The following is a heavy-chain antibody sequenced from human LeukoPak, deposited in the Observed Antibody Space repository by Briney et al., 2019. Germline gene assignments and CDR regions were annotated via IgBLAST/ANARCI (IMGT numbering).Heavy chain of an antibody. V-gene: IGHV4-30-4*08. Sequence: SQTLSLTCTVSGVSISSGDYYWSWIRQPPGTGLEWIGYIYYSGSTYYNPSLKSLVTISVDTSKNQFFLKLSSVTAADTAVYYCARGLDFWSGYSDYWGQGTLVTVSS. D-gene: IGHD3-3*01. CDR2: IYYSGST. CDR3: ARGLDFWSGYSDY. CDR1: GVSISSGDYY. J-gene: IGHJ4*02.